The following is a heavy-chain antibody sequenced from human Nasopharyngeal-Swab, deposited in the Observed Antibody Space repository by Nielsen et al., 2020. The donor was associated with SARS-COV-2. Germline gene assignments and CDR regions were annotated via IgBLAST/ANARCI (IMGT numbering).Heavy chain of an antibody. CDR1: GYTFTGYY. V-gene: IGHV1-2*06. J-gene: IGHJ4*02. CDR3: ARVGELLGYYFDY. D-gene: IGHD1-26*01. Sequence: ASVKVFCKASGYTFTGYYMHWVRQAPGQGLEWMGRINPNSGGTNYAQKFQGRVTMTRDTSISTAYMELSRLRSDDTAVYYCARVGELLGYYFDYWGQGTLVTVSS. CDR2: INPNSGGT.